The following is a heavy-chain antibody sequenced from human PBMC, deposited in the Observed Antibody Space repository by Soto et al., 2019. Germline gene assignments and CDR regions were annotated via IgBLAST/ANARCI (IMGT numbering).Heavy chain of an antibody. CDR3: ARHSRYFTDNWFDP. Sequence: SETLSLTCTVSGGSISTSTYYWGWVRQPPGKGLEWIGSFYNSGSTYYNPSLKSRVTISVDTSKNQFSLKLSSVTAADTAVYYCARHSRYFTDNWFDPWGQGTLVTVSS. V-gene: IGHV4-39*01. CDR2: FYNSGST. CDR1: GGSISTSTYY. J-gene: IGHJ5*02. D-gene: IGHD3-9*01.